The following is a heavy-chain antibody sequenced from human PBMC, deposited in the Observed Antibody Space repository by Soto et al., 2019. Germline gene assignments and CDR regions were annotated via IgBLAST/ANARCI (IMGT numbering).Heavy chain of an antibody. V-gene: IGHV3-21*01. D-gene: IGHD2-8*01. CDR2: ISSSSSYI. CDR1: GFTFSSYS. J-gene: IGHJ3*02. CDR3: ARDRPVECTNGVCPMIGEENDAFDI. Sequence: GGSLRLSCAASGFTFSSYSMNWVRQAPGKGLEWVSSISSSSSYIYYADSVKGRFTISRDNAKNSLYLQMNSLRAEDTAVYYCARDRPVECTNGVCPMIGEENDAFDIWGQGTMVTVSS.